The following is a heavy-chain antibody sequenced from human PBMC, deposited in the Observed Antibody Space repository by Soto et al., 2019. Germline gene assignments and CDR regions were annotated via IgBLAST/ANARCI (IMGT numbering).Heavy chain of an antibody. CDR2: IDPSDSYT. V-gene: IGHV5-10-1*01. CDR1: GYSFTSYW. CDR3: ARRYCSSTSCSSNYYGMNV. J-gene: IGHJ6*02. D-gene: IGHD2-2*01. Sequence: GEPLKISGKGSGYSFTSYWISWVRQMPGKGLEWMGRIDPSDSYTNYSPSFQGHVTISTDKSIGTAYLQWSSLKASDTAMYYCARRYCSSTSCSSNYYGMNVQGQGTTFPVS.